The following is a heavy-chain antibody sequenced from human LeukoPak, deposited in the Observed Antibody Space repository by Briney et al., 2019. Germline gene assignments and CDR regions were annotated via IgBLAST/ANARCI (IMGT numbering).Heavy chain of an antibody. Sequence: ASVKVSCTASGGTFSSYAISWVRQAPGQGLEWMGRIIPILGIANYAQKFQGRVTITADKSTSTAYMELSSLRSEDTAVYYCARIPRGRYSYGTFDYWGQGTLVTVSS. CDR3: ARIPRGRYSYGTFDY. D-gene: IGHD5-18*01. V-gene: IGHV1-69*04. CDR1: GGTFSSYA. CDR2: IIPILGIA. J-gene: IGHJ4*02.